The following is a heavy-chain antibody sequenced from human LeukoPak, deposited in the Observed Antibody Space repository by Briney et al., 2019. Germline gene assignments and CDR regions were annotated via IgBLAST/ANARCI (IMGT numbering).Heavy chain of an antibody. CDR1: GGSFSGYY. Sequence: SETLSLTCAVYGGSFSGYYWSWIRQPPGKGLEWIAYIYDNGNTNYNPSLKSRVTIALDTSKNQFSLRLNSVTAADTAVYYCVRLSVVSPHRYFDLWGRGTLVTVSS. CDR3: VRLSVVSPHRYFDL. CDR2: IYDNGNT. V-gene: IGHV4-59*08. J-gene: IGHJ2*01. D-gene: IGHD4-23*01.